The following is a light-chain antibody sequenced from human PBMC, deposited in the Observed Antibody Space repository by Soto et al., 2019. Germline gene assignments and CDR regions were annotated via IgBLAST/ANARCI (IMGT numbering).Light chain of an antibody. V-gene: IGKV4-1*01. CDR3: QQYYTSPYT. CDR1: QSVLYSSNNKNY. CDR2: WAS. J-gene: IGKJ2*01. Sequence: DIVMTQSPGSLAVSLGERATINCKSSQSVLYSSNNKNYIAWFQQKPGQAPKLLIYWASTRESGVPDRFSGSESGTDFTLTISSLQAEDVGVYYCQQYYTSPYTFGQGTKLEIK.